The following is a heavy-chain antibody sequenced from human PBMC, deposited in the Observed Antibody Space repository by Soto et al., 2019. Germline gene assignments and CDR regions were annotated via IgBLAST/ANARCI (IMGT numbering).Heavy chain of an antibody. Sequence: ASVKVSCKASGGTFSSYAISWVRQAPGQGLEWMGGIIPIFGTANYAQKFQGRVTITADESTSTAYMELSSLRSEDTAVYYCAREPYCSGGSCYSEVDWNYGMDVWGQGTTVTVSS. CDR2: IIPIFGTA. D-gene: IGHD2-15*01. J-gene: IGHJ6*02. CDR1: GGTFSSYA. CDR3: AREPYCSGGSCYSEVDWNYGMDV. V-gene: IGHV1-69*13.